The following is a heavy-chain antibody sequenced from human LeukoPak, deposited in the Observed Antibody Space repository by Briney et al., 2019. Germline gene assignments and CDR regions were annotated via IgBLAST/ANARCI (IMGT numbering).Heavy chain of an antibody. J-gene: IGHJ4*02. Sequence: PGGSLRLSCAASGFTFSSYEMNWVRQAPGKGLEWVSYISSSGSTIYYADSVKGRFTISRDNAKNSLYLQMYSLRAEDTAVYYCARVTYDYVWGSYRTPFDYWGQGTLVTVSS. CDR1: GFTFSSYE. CDR3: ARVTYDYVWGSYRTPFDY. V-gene: IGHV3-48*03. D-gene: IGHD3-16*02. CDR2: ISSSGSTI.